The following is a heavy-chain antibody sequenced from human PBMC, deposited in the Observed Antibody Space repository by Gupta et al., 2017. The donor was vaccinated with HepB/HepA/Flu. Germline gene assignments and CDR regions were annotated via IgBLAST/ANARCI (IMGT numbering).Heavy chain of an antibody. Sequence: QVQLVQSGAEVKQPGSSVKVSCKASGGTFSRYAISRVRQATGPGLEWMGGIIPIFGTANYAQKFQGRVTITADKSTSTAYMELSSLRSEDTAVYYCARDLTAYCCGDCYSSGGYFDLWGRGTLVTVSS. J-gene: IGHJ2*01. CDR2: IIPIFGTA. D-gene: IGHD2-21*01. CDR3: ARDLTAYCCGDCYSSGGYFDL. V-gene: IGHV1-69*06. CDR1: GGTFSRYA.